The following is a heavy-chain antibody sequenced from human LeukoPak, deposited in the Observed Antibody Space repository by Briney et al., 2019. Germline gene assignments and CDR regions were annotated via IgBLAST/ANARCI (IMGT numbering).Heavy chain of an antibody. D-gene: IGHD2-15*01. Sequence: SETLSLTCSVSGSSIASPNWWGWIRQPPGKGLEWIGYIYYTGSIYYNPSLKSRVTISIDTSKNQFSLKLSSVTAADTAVYYCARDGCGGSCFHYYYYYMDVWGKGTTVTISS. J-gene: IGHJ6*03. CDR2: IYYTGSI. CDR3: ARDGCGGSCFHYYYYYMDV. V-gene: IGHV4-28*03. CDR1: GSSIASPNW.